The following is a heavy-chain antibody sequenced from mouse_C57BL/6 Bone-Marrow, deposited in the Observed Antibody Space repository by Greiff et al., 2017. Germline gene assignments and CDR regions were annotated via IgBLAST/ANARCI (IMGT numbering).Heavy chain of an antibody. CDR2: ISSGGSYT. D-gene: IGHD3-3*01. CDR3: ARHWGRFAY. J-gene: IGHJ3*01. Sequence: EVQLVESGGDLVKPGGSLKLSCAASGFTFSSYGMSWVRQTPDKRLEWVATISSGGSYTYYPDSVKGRFTISRDNAKNTLYLQMSSLKSEDTAMYYCARHWGRFAYWGQGTLVTVSA. V-gene: IGHV5-6*01. CDR1: GFTFSSYG.